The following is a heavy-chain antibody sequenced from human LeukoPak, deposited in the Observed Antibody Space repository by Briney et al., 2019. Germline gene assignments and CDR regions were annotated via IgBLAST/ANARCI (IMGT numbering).Heavy chain of an antibody. CDR2: IIPIFGTA. V-gene: IGHV1-69*13. Sequence: GASVKVSCKASGYTFTSYAISWVRQAPGQGLEWMGGIIPIFGTANYAQKFQGRVTITADESTSTAYMELSSLRSEDTAVYYCATANYYDSSGYYFTWGQGTLVTVSS. D-gene: IGHD3-22*01. CDR3: ATANYYDSSGYYFT. CDR1: GYTFTSYA. J-gene: IGHJ5*02.